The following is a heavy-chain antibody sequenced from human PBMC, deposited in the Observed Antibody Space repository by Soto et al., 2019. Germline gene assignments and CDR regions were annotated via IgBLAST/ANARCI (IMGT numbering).Heavy chain of an antibody. CDR2: ISYDGSNK. J-gene: IGHJ4*02. D-gene: IGHD3-9*01. V-gene: IGHV3-30*18. CDR3: AKARGYDILTGLDY. CDR1: GFTFSSYG. Sequence: QVQLVESGGGVVQPGRSLRLSCAASGFTFSSYGMHWVRQAPGKGLEWVAVISYDGSNKYYADSVKGRFTISRDNSKNTLYLQMSSLRAEDTAVYYCAKARGYDILTGLDYWGQGTLVTVSS.